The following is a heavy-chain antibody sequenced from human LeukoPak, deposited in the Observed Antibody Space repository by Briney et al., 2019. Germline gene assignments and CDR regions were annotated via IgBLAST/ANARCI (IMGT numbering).Heavy chain of an antibody. V-gene: IGHV1-46*01. D-gene: IGHD3-22*01. J-gene: IGHJ4*02. CDR3: ARGGTDYYDSSGYSGC. CDR1: GYTFTSYY. CDR2: INPSGGST. Sequence: GASVKVSCKASGYTFTSYYMHWVRQAPGQGLEWMGIINPSGGSTTYAQKFQGRVTMTRDTSTSTVYMELSSLRSEDTAVYYCARGGTDYYDSSGYSGCWGQGTLVTVSS.